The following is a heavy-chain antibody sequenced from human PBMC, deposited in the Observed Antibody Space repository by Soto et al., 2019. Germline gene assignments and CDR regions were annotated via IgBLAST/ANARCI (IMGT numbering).Heavy chain of an antibody. V-gene: IGHV4-34*01. D-gene: IGHD5-18*01. CDR3: ARSIQLWTPFDY. Sequence: SETLSLTCAVSGGSFSGYYYNWVRQPPGKGLEWIGEIDHSGSTNYNPSLKSRVTISVDTSKDQFSLKLNSVTAADTAVYYCARSIQLWTPFDYWGQGTLVT. CDR1: GGSFSGYY. J-gene: IGHJ4*02. CDR2: IDHSGST.